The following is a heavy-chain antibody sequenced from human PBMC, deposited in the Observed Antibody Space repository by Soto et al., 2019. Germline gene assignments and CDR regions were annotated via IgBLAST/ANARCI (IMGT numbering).Heavy chain of an antibody. V-gene: IGHV1-2*02. CDR2: INPNSGTT. J-gene: IGHJ6*02. Sequence: ASVKVSCKAPGSTFTGHYIHWVRQAPGQGLEWMGWINPNSGTTKYAQKFQGRVTLTREKSITTAYMELNSLKSDDTAVYYCARAGIAAAGSGEYGMDVWGQGTTVTVSS. D-gene: IGHD6-13*01. CDR1: GSTFTGHY. CDR3: ARAGIAAAGSGEYGMDV.